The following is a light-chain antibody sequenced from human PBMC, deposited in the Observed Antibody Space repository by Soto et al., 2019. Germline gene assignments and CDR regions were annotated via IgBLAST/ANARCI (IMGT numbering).Light chain of an antibody. CDR3: MQRIEFPLT. Sequence: DIVMTQTPLSLPVTPGEPASISCGSSQSLLDSDDGNTYLDWYLQKPGQSPQLLIYTVSYRASGVPDRFRGSGSGTDFTLKISRVEAEDVGVYYCMQRIEFPLTFGGGTKVDIK. J-gene: IGKJ4*01. CDR2: TVS. V-gene: IGKV2-40*01. CDR1: QSLLDSDDGNTY.